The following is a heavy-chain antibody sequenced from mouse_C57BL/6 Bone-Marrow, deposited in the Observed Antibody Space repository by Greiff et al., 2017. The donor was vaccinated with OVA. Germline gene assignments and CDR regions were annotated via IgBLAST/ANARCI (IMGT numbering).Heavy chain of an antibody. D-gene: IGHD2-4*01. J-gene: IGHJ4*01. CDR1: GYTFTDYY. CDR2: INPNNGGT. Sequence: VQLQQSGPELVKPGASVKISCKASGYTFTDYYMNWVKQSHGKSLEWIGDINPNNGGTSYNQKFKGKATLTVDKSSSTAYMELRSLTSEDSAVYYCARERLWDYDPYYAMDYWGQGTSVTVSS. V-gene: IGHV1-26*01. CDR3: ARERLWDYDPYYAMDY.